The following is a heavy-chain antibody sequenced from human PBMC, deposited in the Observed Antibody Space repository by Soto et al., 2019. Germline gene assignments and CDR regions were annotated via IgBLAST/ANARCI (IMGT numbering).Heavy chain of an antibody. CDR3: AKDPRSKIAAAGNNWFDP. V-gene: IGHV3-23*01. Sequence: GSLSLSCAASGFTFTSYAMSWVRQAPGKGLEWVSAISGSGGSTYYADSVKGRFTISRDNSKNTLYLQMNSLRAEDTAVYYCAKDPRSKIAAAGNNWFDPWGQGTLVTVSS. CDR2: ISGSGGST. J-gene: IGHJ5*02. CDR1: GFTFTSYA. D-gene: IGHD6-13*01.